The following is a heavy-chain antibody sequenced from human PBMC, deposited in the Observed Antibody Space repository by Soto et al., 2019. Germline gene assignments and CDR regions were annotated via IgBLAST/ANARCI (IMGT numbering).Heavy chain of an antibody. CDR3: ALSELGLEPAAIDWFYP. CDR2: ISAYNGNT. CDR1: GYTFTSYG. J-gene: IGHJ5*02. D-gene: IGHD2-2*02. V-gene: IGHV1-18*01. Sequence: ASVKVSCKASGYTFTSYGISWVRQAPGQGLEWMGWISAYNGNTNYAQKLQGRVTMTTDTSTSTAYMELRSLRSDDTAVYYCALSELGLEPAAIDWFYPWGQGTLVTVSS.